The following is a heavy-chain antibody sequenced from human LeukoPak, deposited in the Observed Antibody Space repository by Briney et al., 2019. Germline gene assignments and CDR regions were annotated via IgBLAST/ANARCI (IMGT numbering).Heavy chain of an antibody. CDR3: ARLIAVAGTFDY. CDR2: ISSSSSYI. Sequence: GGSLRLSCAASGFTFSSYSMNWVRQAPGKGLEWVSSISSSSSYIYYADSVKGRFTISRDNAKNSLYLQMNSLRAEDTAVYYRARLIAVAGTFDYWGQGTLVTVSS. CDR1: GFTFSSYS. J-gene: IGHJ4*02. V-gene: IGHV3-21*01. D-gene: IGHD6-19*01.